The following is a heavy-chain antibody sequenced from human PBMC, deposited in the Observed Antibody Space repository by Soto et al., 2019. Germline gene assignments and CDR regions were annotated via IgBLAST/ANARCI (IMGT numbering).Heavy chain of an antibody. CDR2: IAWDDDK. J-gene: IGHJ4*02. D-gene: IGHD5-12*01. V-gene: IGHV2-70*01. Sequence: SGPTLVNPTQTLTLTRSFSGFALRGMYVGWIRQPPGGALEWLALIAWDDDKFYNTSLKTRLTISKDASRNQVVLIMTNMDPVDTGTYYCARVSRRDGSTFFDYWGQGTLVTVSS. CDR1: GFALRGMY. CDR3: ARVSRRDGSTFFDY.